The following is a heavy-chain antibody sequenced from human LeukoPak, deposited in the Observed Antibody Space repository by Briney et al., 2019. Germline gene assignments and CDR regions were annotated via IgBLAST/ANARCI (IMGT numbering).Heavy chain of an antibody. CDR2: INYSGST. CDR1: GGSFSGYY. D-gene: IGHD2-2*01. Sequence: PSETLSLTCAVYGGSFSGYYWSWIRQPPGKGLEWIGEINYSGSTNYNPSLKSRVTISVDTSKNQFSLKLSSVTAADTAVYYCARGGYCSSTSCQIDYWGQGTLVTVSS. J-gene: IGHJ4*02. V-gene: IGHV4-34*01. CDR3: ARGGYCSSTSCQIDY.